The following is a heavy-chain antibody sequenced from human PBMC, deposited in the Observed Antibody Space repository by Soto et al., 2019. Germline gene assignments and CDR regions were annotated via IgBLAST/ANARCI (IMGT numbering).Heavy chain of an antibody. CDR1: GYTFTSYA. D-gene: IGHD2-15*01. CDR3: ARVGLGIWSFHAFDI. CDR2: INAGNGNT. J-gene: IGHJ3*02. Sequence: GASVQVSCKASGYTFTSYAMHWVRQAPGQRLEWMGWINAGNGNTKYSQKLQGRVTITRDTSASTAYMELSSLRSEDTAVYYCARVGLGIWSFHAFDIWGQGTMVTVSS. V-gene: IGHV1-3*01.